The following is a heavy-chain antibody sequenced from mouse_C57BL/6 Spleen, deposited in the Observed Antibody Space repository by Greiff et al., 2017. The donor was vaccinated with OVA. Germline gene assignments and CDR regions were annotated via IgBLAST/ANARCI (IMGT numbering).Heavy chain of an antibody. D-gene: IGHD1-1*01. CDR1: GFSLTSYG. V-gene: IGHV2-2*01. CDR3: ARNFVTTVVATGAMDY. Sequence: VKLMESGPGLVQPSQSLSITCTVSGFSLTSYGVHWVRQSPGKGLEWLGVIWSGGSTDYNAAFISRLSISKDNSKSQVFFKMNSLQADDTAIYYCARNFVTTVVATGAMDYWGQGTSVTVSS. CDR2: IWSGGST. J-gene: IGHJ4*01.